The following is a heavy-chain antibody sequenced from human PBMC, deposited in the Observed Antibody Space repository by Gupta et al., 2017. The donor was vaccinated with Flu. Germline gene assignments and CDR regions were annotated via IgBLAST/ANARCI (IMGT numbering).Heavy chain of an antibody. D-gene: IGHD3-10*01. CDR2: IYYSGST. CDR3: ARDLTRLRGYYYYYMDV. J-gene: IGHJ6*03. Sequence: PGKGLEWIGYIYYSGSTNYNPSLKSRVTISVDTSKNQFSLKLSSVTAADTAVYYCARDLTRLRGYYYYYMDVWGKGTTVTVSS. V-gene: IGHV4-59*01.